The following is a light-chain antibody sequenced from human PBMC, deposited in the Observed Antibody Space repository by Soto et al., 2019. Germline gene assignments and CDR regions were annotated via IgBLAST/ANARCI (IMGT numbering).Light chain of an antibody. CDR1: TNDIGTYEY. Sequence: QSALTQPASVSGSPGQSITISCTGSTNDIGTYEYVSWHQHHPGKAPKLVIFGVNDRPSGISDRFSGSKSGNTASLTISGLRSEDEADYYCAARDDSLSGHWVFGGGTQLTVL. CDR2: GVN. CDR3: AARDDSLSGHWV. J-gene: IGLJ3*02. V-gene: IGLV2-14*01.